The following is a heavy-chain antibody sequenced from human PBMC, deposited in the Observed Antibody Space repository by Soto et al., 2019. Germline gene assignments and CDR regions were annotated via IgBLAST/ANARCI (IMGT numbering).Heavy chain of an antibody. D-gene: IGHD6-19*01. V-gene: IGHV3-23*01. CDR2: ISGSGGST. Sequence: PGWYLRLSCAASGFTFSSYAMSWVRQAPGKGLEWVSAISGSGGSTHYADSVKGRFTMSRDNSKNTVYLQMNSLRAEDTAVYYCSNTCYSSGWDVMDFCGQGSTVIGSS. J-gene: IGHJ6*02. CDR3: SNTCYSSGWDVMDF. CDR1: GFTFSSYA.